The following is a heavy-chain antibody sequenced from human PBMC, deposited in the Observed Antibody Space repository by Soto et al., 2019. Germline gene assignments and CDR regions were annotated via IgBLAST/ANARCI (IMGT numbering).Heavy chain of an antibody. V-gene: IGHV1-69*13. Sequence: SVKVSCKASAVTFNSQDMRWLRKATGQGLEWMGGIIPMFGTPHYAEKFQDRVTITADESTGTAYLELSSLTSEDTAVYYWATSEGRDGYSFDYWGQGXLVTVSS. J-gene: IGHJ4*02. CDR2: IIPMFGTP. CDR3: ATSEGRDGYSFDY. CDR1: AVTFNSQD. D-gene: IGHD5-12*01.